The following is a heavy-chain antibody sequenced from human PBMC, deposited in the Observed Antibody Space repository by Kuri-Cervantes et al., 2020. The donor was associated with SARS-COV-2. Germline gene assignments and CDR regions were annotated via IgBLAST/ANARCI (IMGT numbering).Heavy chain of an antibody. Sequence: GESLKISCAASGFTFSDYYMSWIRQAPGKGLGWVSYISSSGSTIYYADSVKGRFTISRDNAKNSLYLQMNSLRTEDTALYYCAKVGRFEYYDFWSGFRGPYYYYYMDVWGKGTTVTVSS. CDR2: ISSSGSTI. CDR3: AKVGRFEYYDFWSGFRGPYYYYYMDV. V-gene: IGHV3-11*01. CDR1: GFTFSDYY. D-gene: IGHD3-3*01. J-gene: IGHJ6*03.